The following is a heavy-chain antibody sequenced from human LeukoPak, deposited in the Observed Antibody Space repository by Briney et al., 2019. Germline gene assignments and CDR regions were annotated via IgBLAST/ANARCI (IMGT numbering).Heavy chain of an antibody. Sequence: HPGGSLRLSCAASGFTFSSYAMSWVRQAPGKGLEWVSSITSSGAATYYADSVKGRCTISRDNSDNTLYLQMNSLRAEDTAVYYCAKDRPNYYGSNGHYYKLNGDCWGQGTLVTVSS. D-gene: IGHD3-22*01. V-gene: IGHV3-23*01. CDR3: AKDRPNYYGSNGHYYKLNGDC. CDR2: ITSSGAAT. J-gene: IGHJ4*02. CDR1: GFTFSSYA.